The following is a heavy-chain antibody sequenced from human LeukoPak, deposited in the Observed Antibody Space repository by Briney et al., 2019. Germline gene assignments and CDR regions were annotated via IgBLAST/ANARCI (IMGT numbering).Heavy chain of an antibody. D-gene: IGHD6-19*01. J-gene: IGHJ4*02. Sequence: GGSLRLSCAASGFTFSSYSMNWVRQAPGKGLEWVSYISSSSSTIYYADSVKGRFTISRDNAKNSLYLQMNSLRAEDTAVYYCARVAVAGRGPIDYWGQGTLVTVSS. CDR1: GFTFSSYS. V-gene: IGHV3-48*04. CDR3: ARVAVAGRGPIDY. CDR2: ISSSSSTI.